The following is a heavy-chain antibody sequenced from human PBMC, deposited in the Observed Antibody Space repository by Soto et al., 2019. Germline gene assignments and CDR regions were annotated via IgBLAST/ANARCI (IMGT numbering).Heavy chain of an antibody. V-gene: IGHV3-48*01. Sequence: EVQLVESGGGLVQPGGSLRLSCAASGFTFYTYSMSWVRQAPGKGLEWISYIDSSGTITHYADSVRGRFTLSRDKAKNSLHLQMSSLRAEDTAVYYCKRDQSRYNGYPFDYWGQGKMVTVSS. J-gene: IGHJ4*02. D-gene: IGHD6-25*01. CDR3: KRDQSRYNGYPFDY. CDR1: GFTFYTYS. CDR2: IDSSGTIT.